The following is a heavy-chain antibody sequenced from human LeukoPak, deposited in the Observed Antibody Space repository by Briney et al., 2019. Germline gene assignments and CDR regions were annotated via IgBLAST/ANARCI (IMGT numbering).Heavy chain of an antibody. V-gene: IGHV4-39*07. D-gene: IGHD6-19*01. CDR3: ARDGVALIAVAVGDESWFDP. CDR1: GGSISSSSYY. J-gene: IGHJ5*02. Sequence: SETLSLTCTVSGGSISSSSYYWGWIRQPPGKGLEWIGSIYYSGSTYYNPSLKSRVTISVDTSKNQFSLKLSSVTAADTAVYYCARDGVALIAVAVGDESWFDPWGQGTLVTVSS. CDR2: IYYSGST.